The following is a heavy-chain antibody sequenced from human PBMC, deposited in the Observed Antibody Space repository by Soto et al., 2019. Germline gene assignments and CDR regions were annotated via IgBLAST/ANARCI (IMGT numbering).Heavy chain of an antibody. V-gene: IGHV4-34*01. J-gene: IGHJ6*03. CDR1: GGSFSGYY. CDR3: ARGYCSGGSCYFKAPHYYYMDV. CDR2: INHSGST. D-gene: IGHD2-15*01. Sequence: ETLSLTCAVYGGSFSGYYWSWIRQPPGKGLEWIGEINHSGSTNYNPSLKSRVTISVDTSKNQFSLKLSSVTAADTAVYYCARGYCSGGSCYFKAPHYYYMDVWGKGTTVTVSS.